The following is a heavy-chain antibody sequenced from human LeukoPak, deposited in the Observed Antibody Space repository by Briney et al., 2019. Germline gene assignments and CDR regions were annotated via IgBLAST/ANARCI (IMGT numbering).Heavy chain of an antibody. CDR2: IHITDGT. CDR1: GVTFRDYD. V-gene: IGHV3-13*02. CDR3: ARGSCVTTNCYDSLNGLDV. J-gene: IGHJ6*02. Sequence: GRTLSLSCAVSGVTFRDYDMDWGRHAPGEGLGWVSCIHITDGTPYTSSLQGRFTLSRDTAKNSFYLQMSGLRAGDTALYYCARGSCVTTNCYDSLNGLDVWGRGTTVTVSS. D-gene: IGHD2-2*01.